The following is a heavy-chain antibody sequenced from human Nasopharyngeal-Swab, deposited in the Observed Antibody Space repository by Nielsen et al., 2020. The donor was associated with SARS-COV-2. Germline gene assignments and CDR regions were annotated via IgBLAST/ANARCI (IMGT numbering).Heavy chain of an antibody. J-gene: IGHJ5*01. CDR3: AKEGATGWFDP. V-gene: IGHV4-59*11. Sequence: SETLSLTCTVSGVSISSQYWSWIRQPPGKGLDLIGYISHNSGTNYNPSLKSRVTMFMDTSKNQFSLKLRSVTAADTAVYYCAKEGATGWFDPWGQGTLVTVSS. CDR2: ISHNSGT. CDR1: GVSISSQY.